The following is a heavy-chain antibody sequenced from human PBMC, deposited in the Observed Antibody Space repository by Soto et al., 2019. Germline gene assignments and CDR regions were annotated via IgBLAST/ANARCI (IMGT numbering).Heavy chain of an antibody. CDR1: GYTFTSYA. V-gene: IGHV1-3*01. J-gene: IGHJ4*02. CDR2: INAGNGNT. Sequence: ASVKVSCKASGYTFTSYAMHWVRQAPGQRLEWMGWINAGNGNTKYSQKFQGRVTITRDTSASTAYMELSSLRSEDTAVYYCARDAGYPRHRYYFDYWGQGTLVTVSS. CDR3: ARDAGYPRHRYYFDY. D-gene: IGHD5-18*01.